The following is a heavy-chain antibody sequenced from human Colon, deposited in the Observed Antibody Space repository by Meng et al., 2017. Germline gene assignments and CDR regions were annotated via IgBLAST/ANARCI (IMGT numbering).Heavy chain of an antibody. D-gene: IGHD1-14*01. CDR2: IYYSGTT. CDR1: GGSVSSGTYY. J-gene: IGHJ4*02. V-gene: IGHV4-61*01. CDR3: ARDRVPGKY. Sequence: VQLQEPGPVLVRPSETLSLTCTVSGGSVSSGTYYWSWIRQPPGKGLEWIGCIYYSGTTNYNPSLKSRVTISVDTSKNQFSLKLSSVTPADTAVYFCARDRVPGKYWGQGTLVTVSS.